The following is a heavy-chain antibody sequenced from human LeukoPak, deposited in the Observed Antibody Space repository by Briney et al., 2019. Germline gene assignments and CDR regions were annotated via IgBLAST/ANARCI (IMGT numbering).Heavy chain of an antibody. CDR2: ISAKTGNT. CDR1: GYNFNNYG. J-gene: IGHJ6*02. Sequence: GASVKVSCKASGYNFNNYGVSWVRQAPGQGLEWMGWISAKTGNTNYAQKVQGRVTMTTDTSTTTACMELRSLGSDDTAVYYCARGSYPYSHGMDVWGQGTTVTVSS. D-gene: IGHD1-26*01. CDR3: ARGSYPYSHGMDV. V-gene: IGHV1-18*01.